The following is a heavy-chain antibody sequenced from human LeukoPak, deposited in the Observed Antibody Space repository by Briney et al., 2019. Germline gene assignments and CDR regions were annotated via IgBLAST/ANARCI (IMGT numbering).Heavy chain of an antibody. CDR3: ARDKVGASKVDY. Sequence: PSGTLSLTCTVSGGSISSSSYYWGWIRQPPGKGLEWIGSIYYSGSTYYNPSLKSRVTISVDTSKNQFSLKLSSVTAADTAVYYCARDKVGASKVDYWGQGTLVSVST. V-gene: IGHV4-39*07. CDR2: IYYSGST. J-gene: IGHJ4*02. D-gene: IGHD1-26*01. CDR1: GGSISSSSYY.